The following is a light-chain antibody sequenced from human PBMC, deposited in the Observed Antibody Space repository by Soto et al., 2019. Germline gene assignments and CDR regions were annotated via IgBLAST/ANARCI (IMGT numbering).Light chain of an antibody. Sequence: SYELTQPPSGSVAPGQTARITCRGNKIGSKSVHWYQQKPGQAPVLVVYDGSDRPSGIPERFSGSNSGNTPTLTISRVEAGEEADYYCQVWDSSSDGVFGTGTKVTVL. J-gene: IGLJ1*01. CDR2: DGS. V-gene: IGLV3-21*02. CDR1: KIGSKS. CDR3: QVWDSSSDGV.